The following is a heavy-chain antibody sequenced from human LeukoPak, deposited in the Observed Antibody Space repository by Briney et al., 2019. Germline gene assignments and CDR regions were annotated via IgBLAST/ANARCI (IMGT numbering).Heavy chain of an antibody. CDR1: GYTFTGYY. J-gene: IGHJ4*02. CDR3: ARDGGYYYGSGSYRYFDY. CDR2: INPNSGGT. Sequence: GASVKVSCKASGYTFTGYYMHWVRQAPGQGLEWMGWINPNSGGTNYAQKFQGRVTMTRDTSISTAYMELSRLRSDDTAVYYCARDGGYYYGSGSYRYFDYWGQGTLVTVSS. D-gene: IGHD3-10*01. V-gene: IGHV1-2*02.